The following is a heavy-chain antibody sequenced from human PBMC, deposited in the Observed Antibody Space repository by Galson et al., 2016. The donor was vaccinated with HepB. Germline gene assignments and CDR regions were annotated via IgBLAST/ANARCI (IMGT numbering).Heavy chain of an antibody. CDR1: GGSVSSASYY. CDR2: IYYSGST. Sequence: SETLSLTCTVSGGSVSSASYYWSWIRQPPGKGLEWIGYIYYSGSTNYNPSLKSRVTISVDTSKNQFPLKLSSVTAADTAVYYCATQHQGGDYWGQGTLVTVSS. J-gene: IGHJ4*02. V-gene: IGHV4-61*01. CDR3: ATQHQGGDY. D-gene: IGHD1-26*01.